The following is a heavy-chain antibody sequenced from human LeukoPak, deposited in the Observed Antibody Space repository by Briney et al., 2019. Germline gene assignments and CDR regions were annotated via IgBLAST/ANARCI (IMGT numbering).Heavy chain of an antibody. J-gene: IGHJ4*02. V-gene: IGHV4-4*07. D-gene: IGHD1-26*01. CDR2: IYTGGNT. CDR1: GGSISGHY. CDR3: ARGSGSNYYDY. Sequence: SETLSLTCTVSGGSISGHYWNWIRQPAGKGLEWIGRIYTGGNTNYNTSLKSRVTMSVDTSKTQFSLNLASVTAADTAVYYCARGSGSNYYDYWGQGTLVTVSS.